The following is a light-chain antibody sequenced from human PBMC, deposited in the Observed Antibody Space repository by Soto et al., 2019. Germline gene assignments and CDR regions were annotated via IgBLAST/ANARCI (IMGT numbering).Light chain of an antibody. V-gene: IGKV4-1*01. CDR3: QQYLTTPLT. CDR2: WAF. CDR1: RILVYNSNDKTY. Sequence: DIVMTQSPHSLSVSLGERATINCKSIRILVYNSNDKTYLAWYQQKAGQSPKLLIYWAFTRESGVPDRFSGSGSGTDFTLTISSLQAEDVAVYYCQQYLTTPLTFGGGTKVDIK. J-gene: IGKJ4*01.